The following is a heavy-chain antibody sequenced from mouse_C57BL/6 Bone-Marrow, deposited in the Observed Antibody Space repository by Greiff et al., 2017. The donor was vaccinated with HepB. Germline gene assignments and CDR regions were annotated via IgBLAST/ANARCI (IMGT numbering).Heavy chain of an antibody. CDR1: GFTFSSYA. J-gene: IGHJ2*01. D-gene: IGHD4-1*01. V-gene: IGHV5-4*01. CDR2: ISDGGSYT. CDR3: ARDLGPRYFDY. Sequence: EVHLVESGGGLVKPGGSLKLSCAASGFTFSSYAMSWVRQTPEKRLEWVATISDGGSYTYYPDNVKGRFTISRDNAKNNLYLQMSHLKSEDTAMYYCARDLGPRYFDYWGQGTTLTVSS.